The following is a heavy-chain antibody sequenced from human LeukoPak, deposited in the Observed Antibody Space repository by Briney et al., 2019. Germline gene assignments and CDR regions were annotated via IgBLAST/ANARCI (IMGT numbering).Heavy chain of an antibody. CDR1: GGSISTYY. CDR3: AAKQTVTIDY. D-gene: IGHD4-17*01. CDR2: IYYSGST. V-gene: IGHV4-59*08. J-gene: IGHJ4*02. Sequence: SETLSLTCTVSGGSISTYYWSWIRQPPGKGLEWIAYIYYSGSTNYNPSLKSRVTISVDTSTNQFSLKLSSVTAADTAVYYCAAKQTVTIDYWGQGTLVTVSS.